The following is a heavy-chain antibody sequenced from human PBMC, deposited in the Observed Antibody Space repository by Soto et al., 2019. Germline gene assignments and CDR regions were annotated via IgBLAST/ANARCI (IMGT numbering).Heavy chain of an antibody. D-gene: IGHD5-12*01. CDR1: GGSISSGGYY. CDR2: IYYSGST. Sequence: SETLSLTCTVSGGSISSGGYYWSWIRQHPGKGLEWIGYIYYSGSTYYNPSLKSRVTISVDTSKNQFSLKLSSVTAADTAVYYCERAWLQLGVGAFDIWGQGTMVTVSS. J-gene: IGHJ3*02. CDR3: ERAWLQLGVGAFDI. V-gene: IGHV4-31*03.